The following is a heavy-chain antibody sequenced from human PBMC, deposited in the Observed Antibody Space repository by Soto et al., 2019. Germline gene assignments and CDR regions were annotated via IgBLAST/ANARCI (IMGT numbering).Heavy chain of an antibody. V-gene: IGHV1-3*01. CDR1: GYTFTTYA. Sequence: ASVKVSCKASGYTFTTYATHWVRQAPGQRLEWMGWINAGNGNTKYSQKFQGRVSITRDTSASTVYMELSSLRSEDTAVYYCARTPLGTYYFDHWGQGNLVTVSS. CDR2: INAGNGNT. D-gene: IGHD1-26*01. CDR3: ARTPLGTYYFDH. J-gene: IGHJ4*02.